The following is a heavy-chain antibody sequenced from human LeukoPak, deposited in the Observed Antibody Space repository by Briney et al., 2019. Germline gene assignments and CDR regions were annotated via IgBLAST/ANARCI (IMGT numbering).Heavy chain of an antibody. D-gene: IGHD3-10*01. J-gene: IGHJ4*02. CDR1: GYTFTGYY. CDR2: INPNSGGT. CDR3: ARDRAGSGSYSLDY. V-gene: IGHV1-2*02. Sequence: ASVKVSCKASGYTFTGYYMHWVRQAPGRGLEWMGWINPNSGGTNYAQKFQGRVTMTRDTSTSTAYMELSRLRSDDTAVYYCARDRAGSGSYSLDYWGQGTLVTVSS.